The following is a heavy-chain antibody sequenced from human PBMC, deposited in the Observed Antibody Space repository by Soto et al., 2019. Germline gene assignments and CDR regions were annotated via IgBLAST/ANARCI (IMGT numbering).Heavy chain of an antibody. V-gene: IGHV1-69*01. CDR1: GGTFSSYP. D-gene: IGHD1-26*01. Sequence: QVQLVQSGAEVKKPGSSVKVSCGASGGTFSSYPINWVRQAPGQGLEWMGGIIPFFGTSNYAQKCQGRVTITEDESTSTDYMELRSLRAEDTAVYYCARVGHITNYGMAVWGQGTTVTVSS. CDR3: ARVGHITNYGMAV. J-gene: IGHJ6*02. CDR2: IIPFFGTS.